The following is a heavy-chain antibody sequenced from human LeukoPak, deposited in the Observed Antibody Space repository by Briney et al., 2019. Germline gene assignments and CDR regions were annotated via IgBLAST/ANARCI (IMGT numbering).Heavy chain of an antibody. J-gene: IGHJ4*02. CDR3: AREGVAGFLFDY. CDR2: TYYRSKWYN. D-gene: IGHD6-19*01. V-gene: IGHV6-1*01. Sequence: QTLSLTCGISGDSFSSNNATWDWIRQSPSRGLEWLGRTYYRSKWYNDYAVSVKSRITINPDTSKNQFSLQLNSVTPEDTAVYYCAREGVAGFLFDYWGPGILVTVSS. CDR1: GDSFSSNNAT.